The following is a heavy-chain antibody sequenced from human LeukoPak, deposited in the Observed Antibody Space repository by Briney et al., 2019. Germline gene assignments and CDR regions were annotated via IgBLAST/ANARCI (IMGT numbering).Heavy chain of an antibody. J-gene: IGHJ4*02. Sequence: GGSLSLSCAASGFTFSSYAMHWVRQAPGKGLEWVAVISYDGSNKYYADSVKGRFTISRDNSKNTLYLQMNSLRAEDTAVYYCARGATDDYVWGSYRYTLFDYWGQGTLVTVSS. CDR2: ISYDGSNK. CDR1: GFTFSSYA. D-gene: IGHD3-16*02. CDR3: ARGATDDYVWGSYRYTLFDY. V-gene: IGHV3-30-3*01.